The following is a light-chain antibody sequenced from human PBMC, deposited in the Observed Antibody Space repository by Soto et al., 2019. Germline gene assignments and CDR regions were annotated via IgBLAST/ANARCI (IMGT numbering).Light chain of an antibody. CDR1: QSVGSD. J-gene: IGKJ4*01. CDR3: QQYNSWPLT. CDR2: DIF. Sequence: EIVMTQSPATLSVSPGERATLSCRASQSVGSDLAWYQQKPGQAHRLVIYDIFTRATGVQTRISGSGSGTEFTLTIRSLQSEDFAVYYCQQYNSWPLTVGGGTKVDI. V-gene: IGKV3D-15*01.